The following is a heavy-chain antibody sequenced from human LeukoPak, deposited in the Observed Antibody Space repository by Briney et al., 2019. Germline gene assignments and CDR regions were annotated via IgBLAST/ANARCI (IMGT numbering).Heavy chain of an antibody. CDR2: IFYSGST. V-gene: IGHV4-61*05. J-gene: IGHJ6*03. CDR3: ARGTFRARSDYYYMDV. D-gene: IGHD2-21*01. Sequence: SETLSLTCTVSSGSISTSNYYWGWVRQPPGKALEWIGNIFYSGSTNYNPSLKSRVTISVDTSKNQCSLKLSSVTAADTAVYYCARGTFRARSDYYYMDVWGKGTTVTISS. CDR1: SGSISTSNYY.